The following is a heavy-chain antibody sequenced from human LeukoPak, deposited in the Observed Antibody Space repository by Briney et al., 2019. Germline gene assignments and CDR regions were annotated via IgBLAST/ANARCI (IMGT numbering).Heavy chain of an antibody. V-gene: IGHV4-34*01. CDR1: GGSFSGYY. Sequence: SETLSLTCAVYGGSFSGYYWSWIRQPPGKGLEWIGEINHSGSTNYNPSLKSRVTVSVDTSKNQFSLRLSSVTAADTAVYYCARGHGYSYGYRWFDPWGQGTLVTVSS. CDR3: ARGHGYSYGYRWFDP. CDR2: INHSGST. J-gene: IGHJ5*02. D-gene: IGHD5-18*01.